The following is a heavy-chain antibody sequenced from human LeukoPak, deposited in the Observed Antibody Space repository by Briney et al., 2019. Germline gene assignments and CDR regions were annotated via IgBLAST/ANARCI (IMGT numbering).Heavy chain of an antibody. CDR3: ARDLDSSSWYGGDYYYYYGMDV. Sequence: ASVKVSCKASGYTFTSYGISWLRQAPGQGLEWMGWISAYNGNTNYAQKLQGRVTMTTDTSTSTAYMELRSLRSDDTAVYYCARDLDSSSWYGGDYYYYYGMDVWGQGTTVTVSS. CDR1: GYTFTSYG. D-gene: IGHD6-13*01. V-gene: IGHV1-18*01. CDR2: ISAYNGNT. J-gene: IGHJ6*02.